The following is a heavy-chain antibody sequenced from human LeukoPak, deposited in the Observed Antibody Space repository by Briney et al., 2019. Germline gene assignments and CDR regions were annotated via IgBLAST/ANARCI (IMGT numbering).Heavy chain of an antibody. CDR1: GDSISSYY. CDR3: ARRLTTGTNDY. Sequence: PSETLSLTCTVSGDSISSYYWSWIRQPPGKGLEWIGYIYYTGTTNYNPSLKSRLTISMDTSKSQFSLRLSSVTAADTAVYYCARRLTTGTNDYWGQGTLVTVSS. CDR2: IYYTGTT. J-gene: IGHJ4*02. V-gene: IGHV4-59*08. D-gene: IGHD1-7*01.